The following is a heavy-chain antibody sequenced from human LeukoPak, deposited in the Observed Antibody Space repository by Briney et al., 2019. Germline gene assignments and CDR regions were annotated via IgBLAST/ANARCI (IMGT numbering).Heavy chain of an antibody. Sequence: GGSLRLSCAASGFTFSNYGIHWVRQAPGKGLEWVAFIRYDGSKKYYAGSVKGRFTISRDNSKNTVYLQMNTLRVEDTAVYHCARRDYSSSSSWLDPWGQGTLVTVSS. D-gene: IGHD6-6*01. CDR2: IRYDGSKK. CDR3: ARRDYSSSSSWLDP. J-gene: IGHJ5*02. CDR1: GFTFSNYG. V-gene: IGHV3-30*02.